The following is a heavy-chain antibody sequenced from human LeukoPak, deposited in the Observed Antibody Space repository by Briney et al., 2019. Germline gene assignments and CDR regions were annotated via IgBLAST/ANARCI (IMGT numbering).Heavy chain of an antibody. CDR1: GFSLSTSGVG. CDR2: IYWDDDK. J-gene: IGHJ3*02. D-gene: IGHD3-9*01. V-gene: IGHV2-5*02. Sequence: ESGPTLVKPTQTLTLTCTFSGFSLSTSGVGVGWIRQPPGKALEWLALIYWDDDKRYSPSLKSRLTITKDTSKNQVVLTMTNMDPVDTATYYCAHRLIASGYYDILTGLAGDAFDIWGQGTMVTVSS. CDR3: AHRLIASGYYDILTGLAGDAFDI.